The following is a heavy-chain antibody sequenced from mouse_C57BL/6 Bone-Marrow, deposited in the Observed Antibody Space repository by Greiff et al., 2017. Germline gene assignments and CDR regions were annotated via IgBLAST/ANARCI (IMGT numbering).Heavy chain of an antibody. Sequence: QVQLQQSDAELVKPGASVQISCKVSGYTFTDHTIHWMKQRPEQGLEWIGYIYPRDGSTKYNEKFKGKATLTADKSSSTAYMQLNSLTSEDSTVYFCASPHYYGSPFDYWGQGTTLTVSS. CDR3: ASPHYYGSPFDY. V-gene: IGHV1-78*01. CDR1: GYTFTDHT. J-gene: IGHJ2*01. CDR2: IYPRDGST. D-gene: IGHD1-1*01.